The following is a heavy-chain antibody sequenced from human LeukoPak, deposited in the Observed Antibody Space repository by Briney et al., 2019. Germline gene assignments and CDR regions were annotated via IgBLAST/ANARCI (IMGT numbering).Heavy chain of an antibody. CDR3: ARGASGMAVAEFDY. D-gene: IGHD6-19*01. V-gene: IGHV1-18*01. CDR2: ITAYNGYT. J-gene: IGHJ4*02. CDR1: GYSVTTYG. Sequence: GASVKVSCKASGYSVTTYGISWVRQAPGQGLEWMGWITAYNGYTNYVQNVQGRVTMTTDTSTSTAYMELRSLRSEDTAVYYCARGASGMAVAEFDYWGQGTLVTVSS.